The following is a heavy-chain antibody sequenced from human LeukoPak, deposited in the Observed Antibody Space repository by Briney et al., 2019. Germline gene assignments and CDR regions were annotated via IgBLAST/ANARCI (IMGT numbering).Heavy chain of an antibody. CDR2: INPNIVGT. J-gene: IGHJ2*01. Sequence: RASVKVSCKASGYTFTGYYMHWVRQAPGQGNEWMGWINPNIVGTNYAQTFQGMFTMTIDSSISTAYMDLSRLRSDYTAVYYFARDLYCSGGSCYGWYFDLWGRGTLVTVSS. V-gene: IGHV1-2*02. D-gene: IGHD2-15*01. CDR3: ARDLYCSGGSCYGWYFDL. CDR1: GYTFTGYY.